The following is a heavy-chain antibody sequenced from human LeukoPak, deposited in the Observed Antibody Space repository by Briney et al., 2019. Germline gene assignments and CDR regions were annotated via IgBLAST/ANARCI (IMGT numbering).Heavy chain of an antibody. J-gene: IGHJ4*02. CDR1: GGSISSYY. D-gene: IGHD3-10*01. Sequence: SETLSLTCTVSGGSISSYYWSWIRQPAGKGLERIGRIYTSGSTNYNSSLKSRVTISVDTSKNQFSLKLSSVTAADTAVYYCARKGVIHYYGSGSYLYWGQGTLVTVSS. V-gene: IGHV4-4*07. CDR2: IYTSGST. CDR3: ARKGVIHYYGSGSYLY.